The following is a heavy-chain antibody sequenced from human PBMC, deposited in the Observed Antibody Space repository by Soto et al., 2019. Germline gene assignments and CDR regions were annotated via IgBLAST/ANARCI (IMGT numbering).Heavy chain of an antibody. V-gene: IGHV3-64*01. CDR3: ARRGYGSRWPNVYMDV. J-gene: IGHJ6*03. CDR1: GFTFSNYE. Sequence: EAQLVESGGGLVQPGGSLRLSCAASGFTFSNYEMHWVRQAPGKGLEYVSGISNNGAHTDYAKSVKGRFTISRDNCENTLYLQMGSLRAEDMALYYCARRGYGSRWPNVYMDVWGKGTTDTVSS. CDR2: ISNNGAHT. D-gene: IGHD6-13*01.